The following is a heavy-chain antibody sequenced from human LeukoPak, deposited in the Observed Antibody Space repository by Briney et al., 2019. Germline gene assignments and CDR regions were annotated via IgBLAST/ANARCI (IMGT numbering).Heavy chain of an antibody. CDR1: GGTFSSYA. Sequence: EASVKVSCKASGGTFSSYAISWVRQAPGQGLEWMGRIIPILGIANYAQKFQGRVTITADKSTSTAYMELSSLRSEDTAVYYCARGPYYGSGSYYYYYFDYWGQGTLVTVSS. D-gene: IGHD3-10*01. V-gene: IGHV1-69*04. CDR3: ARGPYYGSGSYYYYYFDY. J-gene: IGHJ4*02. CDR2: IIPILGIA.